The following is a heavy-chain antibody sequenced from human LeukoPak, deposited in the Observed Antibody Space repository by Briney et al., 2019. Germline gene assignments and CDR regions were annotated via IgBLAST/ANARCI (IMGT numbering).Heavy chain of an antibody. V-gene: IGHV3-23*01. D-gene: IGHD4-17*01. CDR1: GFTFTSYA. CDR2: ISGGGENT. CDR3: AKPRAVTTGVGRYFDL. J-gene: IGHJ2*01. Sequence: GGSLRLSCAASGFTFTSYAMSWIRQAPGKGLEWVSAISGGGENTYYADSVKGRFTISRDNSKNTLYLQMNSLRAEDTATYYCAKPRAVTTGVGRYFDLWGRGTLVTVSS.